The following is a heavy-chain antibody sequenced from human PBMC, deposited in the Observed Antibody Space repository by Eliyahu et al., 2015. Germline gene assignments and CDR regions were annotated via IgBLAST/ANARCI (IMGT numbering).Heavy chain of an antibody. J-gene: IGHJ4*02. CDR3: ARQWGGATGH. V-gene: IGHV6-1*01. CDR1: GDXXSSNSAA. Sequence: QVQLQQSGPGLVKPSQTLXLPXXISGDXXSSNSAAWTWIRQSPSRGLGWLGRTYYRSKWYNDYAVSVKSRISINADTSKNQFSLQLNSVTPEDTAVYYCARQWGGATGHWGQGTLVTVSS. CDR2: TYYRSKWYN. D-gene: IGHD1-26*01.